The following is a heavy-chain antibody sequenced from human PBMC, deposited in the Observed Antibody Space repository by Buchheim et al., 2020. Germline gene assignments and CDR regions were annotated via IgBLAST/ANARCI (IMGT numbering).Heavy chain of an antibody. CDR1: GGSISSSNW. CDR3: ARRVAGTTPKMGKYYYYMDV. D-gene: IGHD1-7*01. CDR2: IYHSGST. J-gene: IGHJ6*03. V-gene: IGHV4-4*02. Sequence: QVQLQESGPGLVKPSGTLSLTCAVSGGSISSSNWWSWVRQPPGKGLEWIGEIYHSGSTNYNPSLKSRVPISVAKSKNQFSLKLSSVTAADTAVYYCARRVAGTTPKMGKYYYYMDVWGKGTT.